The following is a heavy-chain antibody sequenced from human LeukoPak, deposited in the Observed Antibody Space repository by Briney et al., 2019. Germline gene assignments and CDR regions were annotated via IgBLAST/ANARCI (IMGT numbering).Heavy chain of an antibody. Sequence: SETLSLTCTVSGGSISSYYWSWIRQPPGKGLEWIGYIYTSGSTNYNPSLKSRVTISVDTSKNQFSLKLSSVTAVDTAVYYCARHLAARLSWFDPWGQGTLVTVSS. CDR1: GGSISSYY. D-gene: IGHD6-6*01. J-gene: IGHJ5*02. CDR2: IYTSGST. V-gene: IGHV4-4*09. CDR3: ARHLAARLSWFDP.